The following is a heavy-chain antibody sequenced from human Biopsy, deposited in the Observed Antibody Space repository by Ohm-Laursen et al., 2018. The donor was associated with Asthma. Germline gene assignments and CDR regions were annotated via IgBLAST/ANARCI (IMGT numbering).Heavy chain of an antibody. D-gene: IGHD6-19*01. CDR2: IIWNGARV. Sequence: SLRLSCAASGFVFDDYALHWVRQTPGKGLEWVSSIIWNGARVDYADAVKGRFTISRDNAKNSLYLQMNTLKTEDTAIYFCAKASSSGWSAPLDYWGQGMLVTVSS. CDR1: GFVFDDYA. V-gene: IGHV3-9*01. CDR3: AKASSSGWSAPLDY. J-gene: IGHJ4*02.